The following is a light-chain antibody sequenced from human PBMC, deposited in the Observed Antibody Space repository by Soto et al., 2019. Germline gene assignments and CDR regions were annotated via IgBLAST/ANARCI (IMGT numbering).Light chain of an antibody. V-gene: IGKV1-5*03. CDR3: QQYSSYST. Sequence: DIQMTQSPSTLSASVGDRVIITCRASQSFSDYLAWYQQKPGKAPKLLIYKASSLESGVPSRFSGSGSGTEFPLTISSLQPDDFATYYCQQYSSYSTFGQGTKLEIK. CDR2: KAS. J-gene: IGKJ2*01. CDR1: QSFSDY.